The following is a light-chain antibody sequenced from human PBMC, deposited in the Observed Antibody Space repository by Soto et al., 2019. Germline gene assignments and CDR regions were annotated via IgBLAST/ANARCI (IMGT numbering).Light chain of an antibody. CDR3: QQYGSSPPT. CDR2: GAS. Sequence: EIVLTQSPGTLSLSPGERATLSCMASQSVSSSYLAWYQQKPGQAPRLLIYGASSRATSIPDRFSGSGSGTDFTLTISRLEPEDFAVYYCQQYGSSPPTFGPGTKVDIK. CDR1: QSVSSSY. V-gene: IGKV3-20*01. J-gene: IGKJ3*01.